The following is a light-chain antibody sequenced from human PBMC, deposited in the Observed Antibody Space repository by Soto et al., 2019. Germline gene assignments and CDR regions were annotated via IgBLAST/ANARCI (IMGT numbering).Light chain of an antibody. CDR1: SSDIGSYNY. J-gene: IGLJ2*01. CDR3: SSYTSSSTLV. CDR2: DVS. V-gene: IGLV2-14*01. Sequence: QSALTQPASVSGSPGQSITISCTGTSSDIGSYNYVSWYQQHPGKAPKLMIYDVSNRPSGVSDRFSGSKSDNTASLTISGLQAEDEADYYCSSYTSSSTLVFGGGTKLPVL.